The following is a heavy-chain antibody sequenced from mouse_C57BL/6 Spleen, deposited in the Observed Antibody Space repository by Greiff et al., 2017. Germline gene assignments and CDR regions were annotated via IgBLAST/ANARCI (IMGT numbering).Heavy chain of an antibody. CDR2: ISSGSSTI. CDR1: GFTFSDYG. V-gene: IGHV5-17*01. Sequence: EVQLVESGGGLVKPGGSLKLSCAASGFTFSDYGMHWVRQAPEKGLEWVAYISSGSSTIYYADTVKGRFTISRDNAKNTLCLQMTRLRAEDTAMYYCASYYGSAFDYWGQGTTLTVSS. J-gene: IGHJ2*01. CDR3: ASYYGSAFDY. D-gene: IGHD1-1*01.